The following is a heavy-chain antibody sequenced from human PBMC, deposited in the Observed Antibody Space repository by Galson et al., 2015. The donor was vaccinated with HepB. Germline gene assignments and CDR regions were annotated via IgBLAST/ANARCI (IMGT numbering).Heavy chain of an antibody. CDR1: GYTLTELS. CDR2: FDPEDGET. J-gene: IGHJ5*02. D-gene: IGHD3-10*01. Sequence: SVKVSCKVSGYTLTELSMHWVRQAPGKGLEWMGGFDPEDGETIYAQKFQGRVTMTEDTSTDTAYMELSSLRSEDTAVYYCATHPALVRGVFKWFDPWGQGTLVTVSS. CDR3: ATHPALVRGVFKWFDP. V-gene: IGHV1-24*01.